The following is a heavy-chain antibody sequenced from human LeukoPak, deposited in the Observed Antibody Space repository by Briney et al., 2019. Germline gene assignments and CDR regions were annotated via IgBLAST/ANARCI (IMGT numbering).Heavy chain of an antibody. CDR1: GYTFTGYG. V-gene: IGHV1-2*02. J-gene: IGHJ5*02. CDR3: ARIIRGAAAGNNWFDP. CDR2: INPNSGGT. Sequence: VASVKVSCKASGYTFTGYGISWVRQAPGQGLEWMGWINPNSGGTNYAQKFQGRVTMTRDTSISTAYMELSRLRPDDTAVYYCARIIRGAAAGNNWFDPWGQGTLVTVSS. D-gene: IGHD6-13*01.